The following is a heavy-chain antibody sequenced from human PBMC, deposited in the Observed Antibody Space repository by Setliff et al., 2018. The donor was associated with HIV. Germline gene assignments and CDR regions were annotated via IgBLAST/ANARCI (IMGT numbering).Heavy chain of an antibody. Sequence: PSETLSLTCTVSGYSISGGYYWCWIRQSPGKGLEWIGCIFNSGQTYYNPSLNSLIAISMDTSENQFSLRLTSVTAADTALYFCARAPPGIQLLTTTNGPYYFDFWGQGLLVTVSS. J-gene: IGHJ4*02. D-gene: IGHD1-1*01. V-gene: IGHV4-38-2*02. CDR2: IFNSGQT. CDR1: GYSISGGYY. CDR3: ARAPPGIQLLTTTNGPYYFDF.